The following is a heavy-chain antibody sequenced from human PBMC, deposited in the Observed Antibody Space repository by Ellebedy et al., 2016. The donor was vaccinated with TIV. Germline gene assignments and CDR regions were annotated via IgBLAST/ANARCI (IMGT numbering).Heavy chain of an antibody. Sequence: SVKVSCKASGGTSNNYAINWVRQAPGQGLEWMGGIIPIFSTPNYAQKFQDRVTITADESKSTTYMALSSLRGEDTAVYYCARRGSYGDYAVQINSWFDRWGRGTLVTVSS. D-gene: IGHD4-17*01. CDR2: IIPIFSTP. CDR1: GGTSNNYA. CDR3: ARRGSYGDYAVQINSWFDR. J-gene: IGHJ5*02. V-gene: IGHV1-69*13.